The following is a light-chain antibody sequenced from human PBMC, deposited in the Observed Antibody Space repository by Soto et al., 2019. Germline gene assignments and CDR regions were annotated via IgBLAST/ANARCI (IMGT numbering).Light chain of an antibody. CDR1: QGISSA. Sequence: AIQLTQSPSSLSASVGDRVTITCRASQGISSALAWYQQKPGKAPKLLIYDASSLESGVPSRFSGSGSGTDFTLPISCLQSEDFATYYCQQYYSYPSITFGQGTRLEIK. CDR3: QQYYSYPSIT. J-gene: IGKJ5*01. V-gene: IGKV1-13*02. CDR2: DAS.